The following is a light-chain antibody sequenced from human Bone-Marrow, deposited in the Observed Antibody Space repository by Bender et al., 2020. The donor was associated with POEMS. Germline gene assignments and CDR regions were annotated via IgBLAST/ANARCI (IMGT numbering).Light chain of an antibody. Sequence: QSVLTQPPSASGTPGQRVTISCSGSSSKFGSYPVNWYQQLPGAAPKLVIFNNSQRPSGGPDLFSGSNSGTSASLAISGLLSDDEADFYCATWDDSLNGWVFGGGTKLTVL. J-gene: IGLJ3*02. V-gene: IGLV1-44*01. CDR1: SSKFGSYP. CDR2: NNS. CDR3: ATWDDSLNGWV.